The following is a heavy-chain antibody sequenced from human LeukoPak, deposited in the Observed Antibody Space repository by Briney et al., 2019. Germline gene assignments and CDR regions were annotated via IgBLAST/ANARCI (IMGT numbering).Heavy chain of an antibody. D-gene: IGHD3-22*01. CDR2: ISDSGSTI. CDR1: GFIFSDYY. J-gene: IGHJ4*02. Sequence: GESLRLSCAASGFIFSDYYMTWIRQTPGKGLEWLSYISDSGSTINSADSVKGRLTISRDNAKKSLFLQMNSLRAEDTAVYYCAIYYDSSGSIDHWGQGTLVTVSS. CDR3: AIYYDSSGSIDH. V-gene: IGHV3-11*01.